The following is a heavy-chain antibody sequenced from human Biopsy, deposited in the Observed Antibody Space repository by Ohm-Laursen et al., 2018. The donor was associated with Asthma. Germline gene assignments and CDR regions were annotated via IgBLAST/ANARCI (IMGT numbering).Heavy chain of an antibody. Sequence: SVKVSCKAPGGTLTNFAISWVRQAPGQGLEWLGGIITVFGTTNYAPNFQGRVTITADESTSTSYMEVTSLRSEDTAIYYWARHQVGYSSGWSLLLKKIYYSGMDVWGQGTAVTVSS. CDR3: ARHQVGYSSGWSLLLKKIYYSGMDV. V-gene: IGHV1-69*13. J-gene: IGHJ6*02. CDR2: IITVFGTT. D-gene: IGHD6-19*01. CDR1: GGTLTNFA.